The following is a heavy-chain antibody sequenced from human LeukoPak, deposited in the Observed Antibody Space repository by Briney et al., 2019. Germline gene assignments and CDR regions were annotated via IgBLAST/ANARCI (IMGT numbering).Heavy chain of an antibody. V-gene: IGHV3-7*01. J-gene: IGHJ6*02. D-gene: IGHD4-17*01. CDR1: GFTFSSYW. CDR3: ARNYGDYLYHYYGMDV. Sequence: PGGSLRLSCAASGFTFSSYWMSWVRQAPGKGLEWVANIKQDGSEKYYVDSVKSRFTISRDNAKNSLYLQMNSLRAEDTAVYYCARNYGDYLYHYYGMDVWGQGTTVTVSS. CDR2: IKQDGSEK.